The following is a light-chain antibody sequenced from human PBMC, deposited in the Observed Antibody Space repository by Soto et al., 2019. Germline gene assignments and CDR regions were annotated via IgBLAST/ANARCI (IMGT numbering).Light chain of an antibody. CDR1: SSDVGGYNY. V-gene: IGLV2-14*03. CDR2: DVS. J-gene: IGLJ2*01. Sequence: QSALTQPASVSGSPGQSITISCTGDSSDVGGYNYVSWYQQHPGKAPKLMIYDVSNRPSGVSDRFSGSKSGDTASLTISGFQADDEADYYCSSYTSTTLVIFGGGTKLTVL. CDR3: SSYTSTTLVI.